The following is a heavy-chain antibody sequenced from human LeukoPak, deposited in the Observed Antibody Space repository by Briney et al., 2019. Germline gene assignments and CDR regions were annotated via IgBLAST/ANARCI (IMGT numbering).Heavy chain of an antibody. Sequence: ASVKLSCKASGYTFTDYYIHWVRQAPGQGLEWRGWINPKSGGTNYAQTFQGRVTMTRDTSISTVDMELGRLTSDDTAVYYCARFVSGTTGYFYYYYMDVWGKGTTVTVSS. V-gene: IGHV1-2*02. J-gene: IGHJ6*03. CDR1: GYTFTDYY. CDR3: ARFVSGTTGYFYYYYMDV. D-gene: IGHD1-20*01. CDR2: INPKSGGT.